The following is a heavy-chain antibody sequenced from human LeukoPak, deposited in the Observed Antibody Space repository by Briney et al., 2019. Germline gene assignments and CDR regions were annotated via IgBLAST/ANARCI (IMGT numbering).Heavy chain of an antibody. CDR1: GFTFSSYS. Sequence: GGSLRLSCAASGFTFSSYSMNWVRQAPGKGLEWVSSISSSSSYIYYADSVKGRFTISRDNAKNSLYLRMNSLRAEDTAVYYCARDRLTAPRYYFDYWGQGTLVTVSS. CDR3: ARDRLTAPRYYFDY. J-gene: IGHJ4*02. D-gene: IGHD3-16*01. CDR2: ISSSSSYI. V-gene: IGHV3-21*01.